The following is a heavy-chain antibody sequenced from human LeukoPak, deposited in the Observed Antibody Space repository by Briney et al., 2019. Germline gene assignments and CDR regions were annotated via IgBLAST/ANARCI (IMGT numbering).Heavy chain of an antibody. V-gene: IGHV3-74*01. Sequence: GGSLRLSCAASGFTFSNYWMHWVRHAPGKGLVWVSRINSDGSSTTSADSVKGRFTISRDNAKNTQYLQMNSLRAEDTAVYYCAKGGATVIDYWGQGTLVTVSS. CDR2: INSDGSST. CDR1: GFTFSNYW. D-gene: IGHD4-17*01. J-gene: IGHJ4*02. CDR3: AKGGATVIDY.